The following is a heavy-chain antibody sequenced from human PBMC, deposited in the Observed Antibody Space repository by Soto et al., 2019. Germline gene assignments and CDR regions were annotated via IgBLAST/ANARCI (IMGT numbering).Heavy chain of an antibody. J-gene: IGHJ5*02. D-gene: IGHD1-1*01. CDR1: GDSIGSTSYY. CDR2: IYYSGST. Sequence: SETLSLTCTVSGDSIGSTSYYWGWIRQPPGKGLEWIGSIYYSGSTSYNPSLKSRVTISVDTSKNQFSLKLSSVTAADTAVYYCARHPFVAAGTRWFDPWGQGTLVTVSS. V-gene: IGHV4-39*01. CDR3: ARHPFVAAGTRWFDP.